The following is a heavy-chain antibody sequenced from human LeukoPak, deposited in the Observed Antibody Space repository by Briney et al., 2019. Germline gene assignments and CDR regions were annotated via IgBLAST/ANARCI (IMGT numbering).Heavy chain of an antibody. Sequence: SEALSLTCTVSGGSISTYYWSWIRQPPGKGLEWIGYIYHSGSTKYNPSLKSRVTISVDTSKNQFSLKLSSVTAADTAVYYCARDGYSGNDGLWGQGTLVTVSS. D-gene: IGHD5-12*01. V-gene: IGHV4-59*01. J-gene: IGHJ4*02. CDR2: IYHSGST. CDR3: ARDGYSGNDGL. CDR1: GGSISTYY.